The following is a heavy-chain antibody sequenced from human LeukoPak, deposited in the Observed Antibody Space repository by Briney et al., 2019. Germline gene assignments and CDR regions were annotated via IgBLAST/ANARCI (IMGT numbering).Heavy chain of an antibody. CDR2: IHSGGTT. CDR1: GFTVSNNY. D-gene: IGHD5-12*01. CDR3: ASDSDSGYGPFAS. Sequence: PGGSLRLSCAASGFTVSNNYMSWVRQAPGKGLEWVSVIHSGGTTNYAASVQGRFTVSRDNSKTTVYLHMNSVRAEDTAVYYCASDSDSGYGPFASWGQGTLVTVSS. V-gene: IGHV3-53*01. J-gene: IGHJ4*02.